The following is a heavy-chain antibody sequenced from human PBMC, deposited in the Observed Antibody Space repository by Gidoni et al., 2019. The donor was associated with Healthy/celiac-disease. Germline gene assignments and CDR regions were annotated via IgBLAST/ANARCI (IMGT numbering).Heavy chain of an antibody. CDR2: IYYSGST. Sequence: QVQLQESGPGLVKPSQTLSLTCTVSGGSISSGGSYWSWIRQHPGKGLEWIGYIYYSGSTYYNPSLKSRVTISVDTSKNQFSLKLSSVTAADTAVYYCARSSLYYYDSSGPIFDYWGQGTLVTVSS. CDR3: ARSSLYYYDSSGPIFDY. D-gene: IGHD3-22*01. J-gene: IGHJ4*02. V-gene: IGHV4-31*03. CDR1: GGSISSGGSY.